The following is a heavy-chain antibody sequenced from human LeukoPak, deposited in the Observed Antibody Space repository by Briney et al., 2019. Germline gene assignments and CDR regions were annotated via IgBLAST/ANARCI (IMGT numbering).Heavy chain of an antibody. CDR2: ISSSSSYI. J-gene: IGHJ5*02. Sequence: PGGSLRLSCAASGFTFSSYSMNWVRQAPGKGLEWVSSISSSSSYIYYADSVKGQFTISRDNAKNSLYLQMNSLRAEDTAVYYCARDVVGYCSGGSCRWSDPWGQGTLVTVSS. V-gene: IGHV3-21*01. D-gene: IGHD2-15*01. CDR3: ARDVVGYCSGGSCRWSDP. CDR1: GFTFSSYS.